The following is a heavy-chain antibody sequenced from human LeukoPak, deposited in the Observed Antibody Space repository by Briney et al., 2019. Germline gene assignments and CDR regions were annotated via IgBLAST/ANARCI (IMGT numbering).Heavy chain of an antibody. V-gene: IGHV1-3*04. CDR1: GYIFTSYP. Sequence: ASVKVSCKASGYIFTSYPIHWARQAPGQRLEWMGWINTGNGNTKYSQRFEGRVTVTTDTSAAAAYMELSSLRSEDTAVYYCATVTRGTTLDHWGQGTLVTVSS. CDR2: INTGNGNT. CDR3: ATVTRGTTLDH. J-gene: IGHJ5*02. D-gene: IGHD4-23*01.